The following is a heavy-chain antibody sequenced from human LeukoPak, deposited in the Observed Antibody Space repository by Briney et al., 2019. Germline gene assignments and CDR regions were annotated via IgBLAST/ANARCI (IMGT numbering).Heavy chain of an antibody. CDR1: GFTFDDYA. V-gene: IGHV3-9*01. Sequence: GGSLRLSCAASGFTFDDYAMPWVRQAPGKGLGWVSGISWNSGSIGYADSVKGRFTISRDNAKNSLYLQMNSLRAEDTALYYCANAGTAFDYWGQGTLVTVSS. J-gene: IGHJ4*02. D-gene: IGHD1/OR15-1a*01. CDR3: ANAGTAFDY. CDR2: ISWNSGSI.